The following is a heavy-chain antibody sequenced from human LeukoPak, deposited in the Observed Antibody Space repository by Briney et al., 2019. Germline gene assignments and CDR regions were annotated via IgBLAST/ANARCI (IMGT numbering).Heavy chain of an antibody. CDR2: ISSSSSYI. CDR3: ARSGSIAVAGFDY. CDR1: GFTFSSYS. D-gene: IGHD6-19*01. V-gene: IGHV3-21*01. J-gene: IGHJ4*02. Sequence: GGSLRLSCAASGFTFSSYSMNWVRQAPGKGLEWVSSISSSSSYIYYADSVKGRFTISRDNAKNSLYLQMNSLRAEDTAVYYCARSGSIAVAGFDYWGQGTLVTVSS.